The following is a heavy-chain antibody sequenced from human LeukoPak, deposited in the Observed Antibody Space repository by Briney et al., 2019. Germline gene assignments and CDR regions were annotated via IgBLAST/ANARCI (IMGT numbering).Heavy chain of an antibody. CDR2: INPYSGGT. CDR3: ARGYPLSTTAAGTYFQH. CDR1: GYTFTGYY. Sequence: GASVKVSCKASGYTFTGYYMHWVRQAPGQGLEWMGWINPYSGGTNYAQKFQGRVTMTSDTSISTAYMELSRLRSDDTAVYYCARGYPLSTTAAGTYFQHWGQGTLVTVSS. V-gene: IGHV1-2*02. D-gene: IGHD6-13*01. J-gene: IGHJ1*01.